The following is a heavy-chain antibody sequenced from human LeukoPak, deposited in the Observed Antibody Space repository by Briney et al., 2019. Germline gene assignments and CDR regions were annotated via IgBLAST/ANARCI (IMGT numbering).Heavy chain of an antibody. CDR3: ARVVQSTDSSGFYLPEYFQH. CDR1: GGSISSSNW. Sequence: PSETLSLTCAVSGGSISSSNWWSWVRQPPGKGLEWIGEIYHSGSTYYNPSLKSRVTISVDTSKNQFSLKLSSVTAADTAVYYCARVVQSTDSSGFYLPEYFQHWGQGTLVTVSS. D-gene: IGHD3-22*01. J-gene: IGHJ1*01. CDR2: IYHSGST. V-gene: IGHV4-4*02.